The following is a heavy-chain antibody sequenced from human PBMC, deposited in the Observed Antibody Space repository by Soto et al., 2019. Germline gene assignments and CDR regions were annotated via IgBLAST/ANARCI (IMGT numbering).Heavy chain of an antibody. CDR3: AKGGVWFGELADYGMDV. V-gene: IGHV3-30*18. J-gene: IGHJ6*02. CDR2: ISYDGSNK. CDR1: GFTFSSYG. D-gene: IGHD3-10*01. Sequence: PVVSLRLSSSASGFTFSSYGIHWVRQAPGKGLEWVAAISYDGSNKYYAVSVKGRFTISRDNPKNTLYLQMNSLRAEDTAVYYCAKGGVWFGELADYGMDVWAQGTTVTAP.